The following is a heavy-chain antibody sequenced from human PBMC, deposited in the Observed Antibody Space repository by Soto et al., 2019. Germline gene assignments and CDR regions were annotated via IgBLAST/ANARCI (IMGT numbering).Heavy chain of an antibody. V-gene: IGHV3-30*18. Sequence: GGSLRLSCAASGFTFSSYGMHWVRQAPGKGLEWVAVISYDGSNKYYADSVKGRFTISRDNSKNTLYLQMNSLRAEDTAVYYCAKDQSCCYTNQFDYWGQGTLVTVSS. D-gene: IGHD2-2*02. J-gene: IGHJ4*02. CDR2: ISYDGSNK. CDR3: AKDQSCCYTNQFDY. CDR1: GFTFSSYG.